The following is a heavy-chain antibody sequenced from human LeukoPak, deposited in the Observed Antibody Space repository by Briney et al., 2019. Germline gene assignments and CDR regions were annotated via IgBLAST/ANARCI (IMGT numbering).Heavy chain of an antibody. D-gene: IGHD2-21*02. CDR1: GGTFSSYA. CDR3: ARDLLFTYCGGDCYFDY. Sequence: ASVKVSCXASGGTFSSYAISWVRQAPGQGLEWMGRIIPMFGTTNYAQKFRGRVTIATDESTSTAYMELSSLRSEDTAVYYCARDLLFTYCGGDCYFDYWGQGTLVTVSS. J-gene: IGHJ4*02. CDR2: IIPMFGTT. V-gene: IGHV1-69*05.